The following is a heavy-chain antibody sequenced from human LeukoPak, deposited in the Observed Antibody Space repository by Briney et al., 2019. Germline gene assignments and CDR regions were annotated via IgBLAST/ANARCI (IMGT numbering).Heavy chain of an antibody. CDR2: INSDGGGA. CDR3: ARDVPHNWFDT. J-gene: IGHJ5*02. CDR1: GITFGNNW. Sequence: GGSLRLSCAASGITFGNNWMHWVRQGPGKGLVWTSRINSDGGGAIYADSVKGRFTASRDNAKNTLYLQMNSLRAEDTAVYYCARDVPHNWFDTWGQGTLVTVSS. V-gene: IGHV3-74*01.